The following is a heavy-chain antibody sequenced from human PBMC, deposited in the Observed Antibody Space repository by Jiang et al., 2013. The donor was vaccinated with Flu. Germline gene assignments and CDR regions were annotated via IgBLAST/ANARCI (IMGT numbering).Heavy chain of an antibody. V-gene: IGHV4-31*02. CDR1: SISSSGHY. J-gene: IGHJ4*02. CDR3: ARGVAAAGNGVDY. D-gene: IGHD6-13*01. Sequence: SISSSGHYWSWIRQXPGRGLEWIGYIYYTGSTYYNPSLKSRVTISVDTSKNQLALKLSSVTAADTAVYYCARGVAAAGNGVDYWGQGTLVTVSS. CDR2: IYYTGST.